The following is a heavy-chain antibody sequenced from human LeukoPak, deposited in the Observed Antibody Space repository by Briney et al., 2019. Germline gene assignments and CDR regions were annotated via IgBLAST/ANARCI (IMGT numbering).Heavy chain of an antibody. D-gene: IGHD1-7*01. Sequence: PSETLSLTCAVYGGSFSGYYWSWIRQPPGKGLEWIGEINHSGSTNYNPSLKSRVTISVDTSKNQFSLKLSSVTAADTAVYYCARGLSLITGTTAVVATKGSLDYWDQGTLVTVSS. CDR2: INHSGST. CDR3: ARGLSLITGTTAVVATKGSLDY. V-gene: IGHV4-34*01. CDR1: GGSFSGYY. J-gene: IGHJ4*02.